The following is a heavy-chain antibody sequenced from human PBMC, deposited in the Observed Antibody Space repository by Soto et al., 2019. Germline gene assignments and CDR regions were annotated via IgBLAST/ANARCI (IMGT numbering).Heavy chain of an antibody. CDR1: GFTFSSYS. V-gene: IGHV3-21*01. CDR3: ARDRLFGVVIIDWYFDL. D-gene: IGHD3-3*01. Sequence: GGSLRLSCAASGFTFSSYSMNWVRQAPGKGLEWVSSISSSSSYIYYADSVKGRFTISRDNAKNSLYLQMNSLRAEDTAVYYCARDRLFGVVIIDWYFDLWGRGTLVTVSS. J-gene: IGHJ2*01. CDR2: ISSSSSYI.